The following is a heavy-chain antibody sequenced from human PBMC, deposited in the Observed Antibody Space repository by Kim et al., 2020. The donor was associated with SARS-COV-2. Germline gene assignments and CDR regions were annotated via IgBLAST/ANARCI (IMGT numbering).Heavy chain of an antibody. CDR3: TRDVLGGYWN. CDR2: IYVDGST. Sequence: GGSLRLSCAASGFSVSSKYMTWVRQAPGKGLECVSVIYVDGSTYYAASVMGRFTISRDNSKNTLYLQMNSLRAEDTAVDYCTRDVLGGYWNWGQGTLVTV. J-gene: IGHJ4*02. D-gene: IGHD6-25*01. CDR1: GFSVSSKY. V-gene: IGHV3-53*01.